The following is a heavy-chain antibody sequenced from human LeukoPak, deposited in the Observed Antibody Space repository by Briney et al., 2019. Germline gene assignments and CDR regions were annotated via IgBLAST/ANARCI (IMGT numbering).Heavy chain of an antibody. Sequence: ASVKVSCKASGYTFTSYDINWVRQATGQGLEWMGWINTDTENPTYAQGFTGRFVFSLDTSVSTAYLQISSLKAEDTAVYYCARGSGYCSAGSCHFDPWGQGTLVTVSS. CDR1: GYTFTSYD. V-gene: IGHV7-4-1*02. CDR3: ARGSGYCSAGSCHFDP. CDR2: INTDTENP. J-gene: IGHJ5*02. D-gene: IGHD2-15*01.